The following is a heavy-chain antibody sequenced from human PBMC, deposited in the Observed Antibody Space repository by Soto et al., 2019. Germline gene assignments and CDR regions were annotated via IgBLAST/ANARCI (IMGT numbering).Heavy chain of an antibody. Sequence: PGGSLRLSCAASGFTFTDYALSLVRQSPGKGLEWVATISVIGGSTYLADSVKGRLSISRDNSKNTVSMLMNSLRAEDTAVYFCARGSSGYISIRYYLDYWGRGNWVAVSS. CDR3: ARGSSGYISIRYYLDY. J-gene: IGHJ4*02. CDR1: GFTFTDYA. V-gene: IGHV3-23*01. CDR2: ISVIGGST. D-gene: IGHD6-13*01.